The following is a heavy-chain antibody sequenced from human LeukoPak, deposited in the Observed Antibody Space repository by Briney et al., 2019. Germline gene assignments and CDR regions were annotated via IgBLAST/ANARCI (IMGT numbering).Heavy chain of an antibody. V-gene: IGHV3-30*04. Sequence: GALRLSCAASGFTFSTYTMHWVRQAPGKGLEWVAVIPYDGSNKYYADSVKGRFTISRDNSKNTLYLQMNSLRAEDTAVYYCAKGWGKFDYWGQGTLVTVSS. CDR3: AKGWGKFDY. CDR2: IPYDGSNK. CDR1: GFTFSTYT. J-gene: IGHJ4*02. D-gene: IGHD3-16*01.